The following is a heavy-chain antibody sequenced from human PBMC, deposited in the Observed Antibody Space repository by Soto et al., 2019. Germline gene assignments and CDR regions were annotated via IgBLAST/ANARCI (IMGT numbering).Heavy chain of an antibody. J-gene: IGHJ4*02. D-gene: IGHD6-19*01. CDR2: IYYSGST. CDR1: GGSVSSGSYY. CDR3: ARAPSIAVAGTGSYFDY. Sequence: PSETLSLTCPVSGGSVSSGSYYWSWIRQPPGKGLEWIGYIYYSGSTNYNPSLKSRVTISVDTSKNQFSLKLSSVTAAGTAVYYCARAPSIAVAGTGSYFDYWGQGTLVTVS. V-gene: IGHV4-61*01.